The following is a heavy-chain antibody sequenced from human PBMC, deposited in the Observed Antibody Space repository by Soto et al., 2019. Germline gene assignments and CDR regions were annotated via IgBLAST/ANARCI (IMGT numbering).Heavy chain of an antibody. CDR1: GGSFSGYY. D-gene: IGHD6-6*01. CDR3: ARSSLYYYYGMDV. J-gene: IGHJ6*02. Sequence: SETLSFTCAVYGGSFSGYYWSCIRQPPGKGLEWIGEINHSGSTNYNPSLKSRVTISVDTSKNQFSLKLSSVTAADTAVYYCARSSLYYYYGMDVWGQGATVTVSS. CDR2: INHSGST. V-gene: IGHV4-34*01.